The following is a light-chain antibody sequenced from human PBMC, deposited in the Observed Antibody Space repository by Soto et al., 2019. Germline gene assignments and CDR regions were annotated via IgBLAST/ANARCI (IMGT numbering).Light chain of an antibody. CDR3: QQRSTWPLFT. CDR2: YAS. CDR1: QTVSRY. J-gene: IGKJ4*01. V-gene: IGKV3-11*01. Sequence: VLTQSPATLSLSPGERATLSCRASQTVSRYLAWSQQNPGQAPRLLIYYASNRATGIPARFSGSGSGTDYTLTISSLEPEDFAVYYCQQRSTWPLFTFGGGTKVEI.